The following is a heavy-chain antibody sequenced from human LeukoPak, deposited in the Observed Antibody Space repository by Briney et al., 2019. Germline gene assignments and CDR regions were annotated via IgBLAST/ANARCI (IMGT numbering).Heavy chain of an antibody. D-gene: IGHD3-16*02. CDR1: GYTITSYG. CDR3: ARGVMITFGGVIAQQYYFDY. CDR2: ISAYNGNT. J-gene: IGHJ4*02. Sequence: ASVKVSCKASGYTITSYGISWVRQAPGQGLEWMGWISAYNGNTNYAQKLQGRVTMTTDTSTSTAYMELRSLRSDDTAVYYCARGVMITFGGVIAQQYYFDYWGQGTLVTVSS. V-gene: IGHV1-18*04.